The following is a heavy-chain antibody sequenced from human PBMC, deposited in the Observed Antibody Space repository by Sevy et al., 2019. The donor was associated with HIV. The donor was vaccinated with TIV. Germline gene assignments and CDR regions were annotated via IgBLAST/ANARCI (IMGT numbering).Heavy chain of an antibody. CDR3: ARLSCAAGGCYSAFDY. J-gene: IGHJ4*02. CDR1: GFTFSTYW. Sequence: GGSLRRSCATSGFTFSTYWMTWVRQAPGKGLEWVASINEGGSVIRYVDSVTGRLSISRDDARNSLYLQMNNLGVDDTAVYYCARLSCAAGGCYSAFDYWGRGTLVTVSS. CDR2: INEGGSVI. V-gene: IGHV3-7*01. D-gene: IGHD2-15*01.